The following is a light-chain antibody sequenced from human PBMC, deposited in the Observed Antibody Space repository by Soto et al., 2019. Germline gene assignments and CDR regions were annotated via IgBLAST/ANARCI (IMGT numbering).Light chain of an antibody. V-gene: IGLV2-14*03. CDR1: SSDVVGYNY. Sequence: QSALTQPASVSGSPGQPITISCTGTSSDVVGYNYVSWYQHHPGKAPKLIIYDVTNRPSGVSNPFSGSKSGNTASLTISGLQPEDEADYYCSSYTTSNTRQIVFGTGTKVTVL. J-gene: IGLJ1*01. CDR3: SSYTTSNTRQIV. CDR2: DVT.